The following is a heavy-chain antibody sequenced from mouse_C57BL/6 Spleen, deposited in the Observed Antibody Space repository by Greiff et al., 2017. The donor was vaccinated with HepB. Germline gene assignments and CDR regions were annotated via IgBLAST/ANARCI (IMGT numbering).Heavy chain of an antibody. V-gene: IGHV1-52*01. Sequence: QVQLQQPGAELVRPGSSVKLSCKASGYTFTSYWMHWVKQRPIQGLEWIGNIDPSDSETHYNQKFKDKATLTVDKSSSTAYMQLSSLTSEDSAVYYCARAYYGSSYVGSFDVWGTGTTVTVSS. D-gene: IGHD1-1*01. J-gene: IGHJ1*03. CDR1: GYTFTSYW. CDR3: ARAYYGSSYVGSFDV. CDR2: IDPSDSET.